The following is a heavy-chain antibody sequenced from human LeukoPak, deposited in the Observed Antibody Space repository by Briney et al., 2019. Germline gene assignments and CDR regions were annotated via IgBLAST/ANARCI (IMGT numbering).Heavy chain of an antibody. V-gene: IGHV3-30-3*01. D-gene: IGHD3-9*01. CDR3: AREIWATGIGWFDP. CDR2: ISYDGSNK. Sequence: GGSLRLSCAASGFTFSSYAMHWVRQAPGKGLEWVAVISYDGSNKYYADSVKGRFTIARDDSKNTLYLQMNNLRAEDTAVYYCAREIWATGIGWFDPWGQGTLVTVSS. CDR1: GFTFSSYA. J-gene: IGHJ5*02.